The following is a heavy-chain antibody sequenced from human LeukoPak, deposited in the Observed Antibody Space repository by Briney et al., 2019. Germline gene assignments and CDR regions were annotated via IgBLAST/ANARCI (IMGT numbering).Heavy chain of an antibody. CDR2: IYFSGST. CDR1: GGSISSSYYY. V-gene: IGHV4-39*01. D-gene: IGHD6-13*01. J-gene: IGHJ3*02. CDR3: ATWGSSTFAFDI. Sequence: SETLSLTCTVSGGSISSSYYYWGWIRQPPGKGLEWFGSIYFSGSTFYNPSLKSRVTISVDTSKSQFSLRLTSVTAADTAVYYCATWGSSTFAFDIWGQGTMVTVSS.